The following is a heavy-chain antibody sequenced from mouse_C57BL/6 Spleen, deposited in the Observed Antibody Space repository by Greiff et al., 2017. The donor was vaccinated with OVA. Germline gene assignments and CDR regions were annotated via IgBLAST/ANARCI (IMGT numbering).Heavy chain of an antibody. J-gene: IGHJ2*01. V-gene: IGHV5-16*01. D-gene: IGHD5-1*01. CDR1: GFTFSDYY. CDR2: INYDGSST. Sequence: EVMLVESEGGLVQPGSSMKLSCTASGFTFSDYYMAWVRQVPEKCLEWVANINYDGSSTYYLDSLKSRFIISRDNAKNILYLQMSSLKSEDTATYYCARDTLYYFDYWGQGTTLTVSS. CDR3: ARDTLYYFDY.